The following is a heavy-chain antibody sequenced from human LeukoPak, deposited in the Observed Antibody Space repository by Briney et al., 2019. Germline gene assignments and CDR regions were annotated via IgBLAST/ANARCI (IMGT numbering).Heavy chain of an antibody. J-gene: IGHJ6*02. Sequence: PGGSLRLSCAASGFTFSSYAMSWVRQAPGKGLEWVSSISGSGGSTYYADSVKGRFTISRDNSKNTLYLQMNSLRAEDTAVYYCARVGANCGGDCLDVWGQGTTVTVSS. V-gene: IGHV3-23*01. CDR1: GFTFSSYA. CDR2: ISGSGGST. CDR3: ARVGANCGGDCLDV. D-gene: IGHD2-21*02.